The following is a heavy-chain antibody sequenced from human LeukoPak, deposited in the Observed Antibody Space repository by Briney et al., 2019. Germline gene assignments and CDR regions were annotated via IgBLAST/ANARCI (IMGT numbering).Heavy chain of an antibody. CDR3: ARQGIEPRGSSFDY. J-gene: IGHJ4*02. CDR1: GGSIISNGRY. V-gene: IGHV4-39*01. Sequence: SETLSLTCTVSGGSIISNGRYWGWIRQPPGRGREWIGSVSYRGTTYYNPFLKSRVTISVDTSKNQFSLKLASVTAADTAIYYCARQGIEPRGSSFDYWGQGTLVPVSS. D-gene: IGHD6-6*01. CDR2: VSYRGTT.